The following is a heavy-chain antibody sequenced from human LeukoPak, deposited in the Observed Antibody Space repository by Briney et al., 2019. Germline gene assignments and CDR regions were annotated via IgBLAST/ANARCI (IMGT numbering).Heavy chain of an antibody. D-gene: IGHD4-17*01. V-gene: IGHV2-70*01. Sequence: SGPALVKPTQTLTLTCTVSGFSLSTIGLCVSWIRQPPGKALEWLALIDWDDDKYYSTSLKTRLTISKDTSKNQVVLTMTNMDPADTATYYCARISRDDYGDYDYFDYWGQGTTVTVSS. CDR1: GFSLSTIGLC. J-gene: IGHJ4*03. CDR3: ARISRDDYGDYDYFDY. CDR2: IDWDDDK.